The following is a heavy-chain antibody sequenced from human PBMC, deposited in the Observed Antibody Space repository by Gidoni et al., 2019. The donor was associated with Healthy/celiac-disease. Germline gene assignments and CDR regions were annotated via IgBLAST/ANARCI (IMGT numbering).Heavy chain of an antibody. CDR2: IIPIFGTA. CDR3: AREHHPLFWSGYLASNWFAP. J-gene: IGHJ5*02. D-gene: IGHD3-3*01. Sequence: QVQLVQSGAEVKKPGSSVKVSCKAAGGTCSSDANSWVRQAPGQGLEWMGGIIPIFGTANYAQTFQGRVTIPAVDSTSPAYMELSSLRSEDTSVYYCAREHHPLFWSGYLASNWFAPWGQGPLVTVSS. CDR1: GGTCSSDA. V-gene: IGHV1-69*01.